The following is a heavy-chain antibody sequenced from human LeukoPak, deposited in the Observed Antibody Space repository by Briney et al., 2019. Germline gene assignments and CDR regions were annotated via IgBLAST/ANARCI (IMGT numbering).Heavy chain of an antibody. CDR3: ARGQWELLAVDY. J-gene: IGHJ4*02. CDR2: VYYSGST. V-gene: IGHV4-30-4*08. CDR1: GGSISSGDYY. D-gene: IGHD1-26*01. Sequence: SETLSLTCTVSGGSISSGDYYWSWIRQPPGKGLEWIGYVYYSGSTYYNPSLKSRVTISVDTSKNQFSLKLSSVTAADTAVYYCARGQWELLAVDYWGQGTLVTVSS.